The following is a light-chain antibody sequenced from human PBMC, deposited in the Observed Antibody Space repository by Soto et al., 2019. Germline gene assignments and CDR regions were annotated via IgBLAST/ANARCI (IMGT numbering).Light chain of an antibody. CDR1: QRMTNNF. V-gene: IGKV3-20*01. CDR2: GAS. J-gene: IGKJ2*01. Sequence: EIVLTQSPDTLSLSPGEIVTLSCRASQRMTNNFLAWFQQKPGLAPRLLIHGASTRASGVPDRFTGGGSGTGFVLTISRVEPEDFAVYYCQQYGRSPFTFGQGTKLQIK. CDR3: QQYGRSPFT.